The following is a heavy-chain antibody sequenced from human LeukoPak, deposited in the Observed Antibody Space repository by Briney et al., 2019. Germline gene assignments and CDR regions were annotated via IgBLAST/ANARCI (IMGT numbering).Heavy chain of an antibody. CDR3: ARAGGLSRGEAFDT. CDR2: VYYTGST. CDR1: GDSISTYY. V-gene: IGHV4-59*01. J-gene: IGHJ3*02. D-gene: IGHD3-10*01. Sequence: PSETLSLTCTVSGDSISTYYWSWIRQPPGKGLEWIGYVYYTGSTNYNPSLKSRVTISVDTSKNQFSLKLSSVTAADTAVYYCARAGGLSRGEAFDTWGQGTKVTVSS.